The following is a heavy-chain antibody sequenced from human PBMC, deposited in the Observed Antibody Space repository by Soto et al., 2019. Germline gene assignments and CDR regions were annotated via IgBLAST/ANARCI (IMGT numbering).Heavy chain of an antibody. CDR3: ARVPFVGYFDWLDP. CDR2: MHHTQGT. J-gene: IGHJ5*02. D-gene: IGHD3-9*01. CDR1: GASISSYY. Sequence: PSETLSLTCSVSGASISSYYWTWIRQPPGGGLEWIGYMHHTQGTNDNPSLRGRVHMSIDTSMNPFSLRLTSVTAADTAVYYCARVPFVGYFDWLDPWGHGTLVTVPQ. V-gene: IGHV4-59*01.